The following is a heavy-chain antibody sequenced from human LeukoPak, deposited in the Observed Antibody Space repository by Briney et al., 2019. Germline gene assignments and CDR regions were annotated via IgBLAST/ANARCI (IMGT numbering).Heavy chain of an antibody. CDR2: IKSKTDGGTT. V-gene: IGHV3-15*01. D-gene: IGHD1-26*01. CDR3: TTSRQGGSTNYGY. Sequence: PGGSLRLSCAASGFTFSNAWMSWVRQAPGKGLEWVGRIKSKTDGGTTDYAAPVKGRFTISRDDSKNTLYLQMNSLKTEDTAVYYCTTSRQGGSTNYGYWGQGTLVTVSS. J-gene: IGHJ4*02. CDR1: GFTFSNAW.